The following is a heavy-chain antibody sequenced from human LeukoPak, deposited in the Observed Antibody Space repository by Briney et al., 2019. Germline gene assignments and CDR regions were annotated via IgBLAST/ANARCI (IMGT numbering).Heavy chain of an antibody. CDR2: IWYDGSNK. D-gene: IGHD1-7*01. V-gene: IGHV3-33*01. J-gene: IGHJ6*02. CDR3: ARDRGTRVYYFYDMDV. Sequence: GGSLRLSCAASGFTFRNYGMHWVRQAPGKGLGWVAVIWYDGSNKYFADSVKARFTISRDNSKDTMYLQMNSLRAEDTAVYYCARDRGTRVYYFYDMDVWGQGTTVTVSS. CDR1: GFTFRNYG.